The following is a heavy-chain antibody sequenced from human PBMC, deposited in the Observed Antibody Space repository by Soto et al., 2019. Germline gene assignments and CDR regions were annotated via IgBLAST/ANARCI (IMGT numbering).Heavy chain of an antibody. CDR3: ARGAGDSWMVGWFDP. CDR2: IYHSGST. J-gene: IGHJ5*02. D-gene: IGHD2-21*02. V-gene: IGHV4-4*02. Sequence: QVQLQESGPGLVKPSGTLSLTCAVSRGSISSINWWSWVRQPPGKGLEWIGEIYHSGSTNYNPSLKIRVTISVDKSKNQFSLKLSSLTAADTAVYYCARGAGDSWMVGWFDPWGQGTLVTVAS. CDR1: RGSISSINW.